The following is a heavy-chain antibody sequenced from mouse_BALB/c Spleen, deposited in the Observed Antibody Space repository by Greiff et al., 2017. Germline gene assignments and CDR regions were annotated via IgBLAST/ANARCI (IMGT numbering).Heavy chain of an antibody. J-gene: IGHJ2*01. Sequence: VKLEESGPGLVAPSQSLSITCTVSGFSLTSYGVHWVRQPPGKGLEWLGVIWAGGSTNYNSALMSRLSISKDNSKSQVFLKMNSLQTDDTAMYYCARDSRNWDLYYFDYWGQGTTLTVSS. V-gene: IGHV2-9*02. CDR3: ARDSRNWDLYYFDY. D-gene: IGHD4-1*01. CDR2: IWAGGST. CDR1: GFSLTSYG.